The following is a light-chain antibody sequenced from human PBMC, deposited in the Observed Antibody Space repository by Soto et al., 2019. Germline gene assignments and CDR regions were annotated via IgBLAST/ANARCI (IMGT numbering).Light chain of an antibody. CDR1: SSNIASNT. V-gene: IGLV1-44*01. CDR2: SNN. Sequence: QSVLPQPPSASGTPGQSVTISCSASSSNIASNTVNWYQQLPGTAPKLLIYSNNQRPSGVPDRFSGSKSGTSASLAISGLQSEDEADYYCAAWDDSLNGYVFGTGTKV. J-gene: IGLJ1*01. CDR3: AAWDDSLNGYV.